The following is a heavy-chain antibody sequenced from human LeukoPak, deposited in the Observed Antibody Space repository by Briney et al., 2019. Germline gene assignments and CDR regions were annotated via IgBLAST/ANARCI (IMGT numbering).Heavy chain of an antibody. J-gene: IGHJ3*02. CDR3: AGSPTVDAAFDI. Sequence: GGSLRLSCTASGFTFSNYWMHWVRQAPGKGLEWVSSISGSGGSTYYADSVRGRFTVSRDNSRNTLALQMNSLRAEDTAVYYCAGSPTVDAAFDIWGQGTMVTVSS. D-gene: IGHD4-23*01. V-gene: IGHV3-23*01. CDR2: ISGSGGST. CDR1: GFTFSNYW.